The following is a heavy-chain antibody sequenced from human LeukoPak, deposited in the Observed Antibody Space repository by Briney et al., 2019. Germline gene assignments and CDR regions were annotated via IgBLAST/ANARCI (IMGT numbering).Heavy chain of an antibody. V-gene: IGHV3-30*04. D-gene: IGHD4-17*01. Sequence: GGSLRLSCAASGFTFSSYAMHWVRQAPGKGLEWVAVISYDGSNKYYADSVKGRFTISRDNSKKTLYLQVNNLRVEDTAVYYCVKARIRTTVTYWSFDLWGRGTLVTVSS. CDR2: ISYDGSNK. CDR1: GFTFSSYA. CDR3: VKARIRTTVTYWSFDL. J-gene: IGHJ2*01.